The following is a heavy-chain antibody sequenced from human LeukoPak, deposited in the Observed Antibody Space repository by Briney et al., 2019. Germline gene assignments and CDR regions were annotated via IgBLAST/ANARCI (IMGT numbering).Heavy chain of an antibody. Sequence: MSSETLSLTCTVSGGSISSYYWSWIRQPPGKGLEWIGYIYYSGSTNYNPSLKSRVTISVDTSKNQFSLKLSSVTAADTAVYYCARDCGGDCYSRVAFDIWGQGIMVTVSS. D-gene: IGHD2-21*02. CDR3: ARDCGGDCYSRVAFDI. J-gene: IGHJ3*02. CDR1: GGSISSYY. CDR2: IYYSGST. V-gene: IGHV4-59*01.